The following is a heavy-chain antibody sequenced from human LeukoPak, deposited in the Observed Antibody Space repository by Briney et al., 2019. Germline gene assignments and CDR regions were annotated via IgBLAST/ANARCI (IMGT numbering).Heavy chain of an antibody. CDR3: ATGTAMVHDAFDI. V-gene: IGHV5-51*01. CDR2: IYPGDSDT. D-gene: IGHD5-18*01. Sequence: GESLKISCSGSGYSFPIYWIGWVRQMPGKGLEWMGIIYPGDSDTRYSPSFQGQVTISADKSISTAYLQWSSLKASDTAMYYCATGTAMVHDAFDIWGQGTMVTVSS. CDR1: GYSFPIYW. J-gene: IGHJ3*02.